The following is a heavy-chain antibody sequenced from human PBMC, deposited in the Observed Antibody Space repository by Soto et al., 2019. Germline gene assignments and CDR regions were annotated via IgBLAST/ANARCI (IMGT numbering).Heavy chain of an antibody. Sequence: PSETLSLTCTVSGGSISSGGYYWSWIRQHPGKGLEWIGYIYYSGSTYYNPSLKSRVTISVDTSKNQFSLKLSSVTAADTAVYYCARGYSSSWTVGYYYGMDVWGQGTTVTSP. CDR1: GGSISSGGYY. CDR2: IYYSGST. V-gene: IGHV4-31*03. CDR3: ARGYSSSWTVGYYYGMDV. D-gene: IGHD6-13*01. J-gene: IGHJ6*02.